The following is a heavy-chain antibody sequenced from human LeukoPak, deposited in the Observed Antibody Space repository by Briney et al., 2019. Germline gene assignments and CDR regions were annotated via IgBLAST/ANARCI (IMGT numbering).Heavy chain of an antibody. Sequence: GGSLRLSCAASGFTFSDYYMSWIRQAPGKGLEWVSYISSSGSTIYYADSVKGRFTISRDDAKNSLYLQMNSLRAEDTAVYYCARDLWKYPFDYWGQGTLVTVSS. CDR2: ISSSGSTI. V-gene: IGHV3-11*01. D-gene: IGHD1-7*01. CDR1: GFTFSDYY. J-gene: IGHJ4*02. CDR3: ARDLWKYPFDY.